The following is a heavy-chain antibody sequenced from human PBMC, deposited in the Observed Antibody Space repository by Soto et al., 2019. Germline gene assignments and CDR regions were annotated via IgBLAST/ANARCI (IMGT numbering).Heavy chain of an antibody. CDR2: IIPIFGTA. J-gene: IGHJ6*02. CDR3: ARGRVDIEYYYYYYGMDV. D-gene: IGHD2-2*03. Sequence: QVQLVQSGAEVKKPGSSVKVSCKASGGTFSSYAISWVRQAPGQGLEWMGGIIPIFGTANYAQKFQGRVTITADESTSTAYMELSSLRSEDTAVYGGARGRVDIEYYYYYYGMDVWGQGTTVTVSS. V-gene: IGHV1-69*01. CDR1: GGTFSSYA.